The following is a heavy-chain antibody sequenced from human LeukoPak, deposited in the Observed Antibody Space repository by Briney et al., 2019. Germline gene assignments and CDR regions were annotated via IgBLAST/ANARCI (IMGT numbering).Heavy chain of an antibody. CDR3: AGIPDYYDSPGYYYYMDV. CDR1: GFTFSSYN. CDR2: ISYNSGYI. Sequence: GGSLRLSCVASGFTFSSYNMKWVRQAPGRGLEWVSSISYNSGYIEYADSVKGRFTISRDNAKNSLYLQMNSLRAEDTAVYYCAGIPDYYDSPGYYYYMDVWGKGTTVTVSS. D-gene: IGHD3-22*01. V-gene: IGHV3-21*01. J-gene: IGHJ6*03.